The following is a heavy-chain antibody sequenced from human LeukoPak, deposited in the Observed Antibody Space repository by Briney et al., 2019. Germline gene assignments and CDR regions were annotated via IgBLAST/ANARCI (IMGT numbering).Heavy chain of an antibody. CDR2: IRYDGSNK. CDR1: GFTFSSYG. V-gene: IGHV3-30*02. Sequence: GGSLRLSCAASGFTFSSYGMHWVRQAPGKGLEWVAFIRYDGSNKYYADSVKGRFAISRDNAKNSLYLQMNSLRAEDTAVYYCTRDPRRLDYWGQGTLVTVSS. CDR3: TRDPRRLDY. J-gene: IGHJ4*02.